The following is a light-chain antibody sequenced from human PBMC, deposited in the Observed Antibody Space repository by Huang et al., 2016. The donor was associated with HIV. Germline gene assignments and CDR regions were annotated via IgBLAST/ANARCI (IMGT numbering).Light chain of an antibody. CDR3: QQYATAPET. CDR1: QIVDSDN. V-gene: IGKV3-20*01. J-gene: IGKJ2*01. CDR2: GAY. Sequence: EIVLTQSPGTLSLSPGQRATLSCRASQIVDSDNLAWYQQKPGQAPRLLIYGAYTRAADVPDRFSGSGSGTDFTLTISRLEPEDFAVYYCQQYATAPETFGQGTRLEIK.